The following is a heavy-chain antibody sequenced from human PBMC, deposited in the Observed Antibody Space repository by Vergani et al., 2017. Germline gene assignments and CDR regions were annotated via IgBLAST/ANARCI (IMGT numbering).Heavy chain of an antibody. J-gene: IGHJ6*02. CDR2: ISGSGGST. D-gene: IGHD3-16*01. CDR1: GFTFSSYA. CDR3: VSRGAAVWGGMDV. V-gene: IGHV3-23*01. Sequence: EVQLLESGGGLVQPGGSLRLSCAASGFTFSSYAMSWVRQAPGKGLEWVSAISGSGGSTYYADSVKGRFTISRDNSKNTLYLQMNSLRAEDTAVYYCVSRGAAVWGGMDVWGQGTTVTVSS.